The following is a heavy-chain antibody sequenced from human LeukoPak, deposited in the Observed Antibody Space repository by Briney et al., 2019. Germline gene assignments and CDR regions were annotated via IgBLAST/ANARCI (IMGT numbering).Heavy chain of an antibody. CDR3: AKDTVRGRAGDY. V-gene: IGHV3-23*01. J-gene: IGHJ4*02. CDR2: ISAGGGGT. CDR1: GFTFNSYA. Sequence: GGSLRLSCAASGFTFNSYAMTWVRQAPGKGLEWVSSISAGGGGTYYADSVKGRFTISRDNSKNTVYLQMNSLRVEDTAVYYCAKDTVRGRAGDYWGQGALVAVSS. D-gene: IGHD3-10*02.